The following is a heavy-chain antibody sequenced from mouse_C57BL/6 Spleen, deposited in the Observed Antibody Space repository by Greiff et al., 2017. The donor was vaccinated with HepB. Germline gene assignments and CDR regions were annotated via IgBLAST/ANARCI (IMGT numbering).Heavy chain of an antibody. CDR1: GYSFTSYY. J-gene: IGHJ4*01. V-gene: IGHV1-66*01. CDR2: IYPGSGNT. Sequence: LQESGPELVKPGASVKISCKASGYSFTSYYIHWVKQRPGQGLEWIGWIYPGSGNTKYNEKFKGKATLTADTSSSTAYMQLSSLTSEDSAVYYCARKGFYAMDYWGQGTSVTVSS. CDR3: ARKGFYAMDY. D-gene: IGHD3-3*01.